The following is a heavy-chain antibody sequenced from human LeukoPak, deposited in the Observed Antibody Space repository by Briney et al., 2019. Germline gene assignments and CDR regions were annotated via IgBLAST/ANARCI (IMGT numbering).Heavy chain of an antibody. CDR1: GGSISSYY. CDR3: ARDYYKGYGDYVSAFDI. D-gene: IGHD4-17*01. CDR2: IYYSGST. Sequence: PSETLSLTCTVSGGSISSYYWSWIRQPPGKGLEWIGYIYYSGSTYYNPSLKSRVTISVDTSKNQFSLKLSSVTAADTAVYYCARDYYKGYGDYVSAFDIWGQGTMVTVSS. V-gene: IGHV4-59*12. J-gene: IGHJ3*02.